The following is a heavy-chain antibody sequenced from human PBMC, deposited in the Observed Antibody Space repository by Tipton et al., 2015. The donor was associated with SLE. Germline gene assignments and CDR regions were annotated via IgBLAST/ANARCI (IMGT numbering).Heavy chain of an antibody. J-gene: IGHJ4*02. CDR2: ISGSGGHT. V-gene: IGHV3-23*01. Sequence: SLRLSCAASGFTFSTYSMTWVRQAPGKGLEWVSGISGSGGHTFYTDSVKGRFVISRDNLKNTMYLQMDSLRAEDAAVYYRAKDLGYYDSSDDYWGQGTLVTVSS. D-gene: IGHD3-22*01. CDR3: AKDLGYYDSSDDY. CDR1: GFTFSTYS.